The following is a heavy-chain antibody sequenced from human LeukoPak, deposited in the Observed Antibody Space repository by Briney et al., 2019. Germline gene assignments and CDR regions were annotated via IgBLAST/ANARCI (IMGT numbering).Heavy chain of an antibody. CDR1: GFTFSSYA. Sequence: PGGSLRLSCAASGFTFSSYAMSWVRQAPGKGLEWVSAISGSGGSTYYADSVKGRFTISRDNSKNSLYLQMNSLRAEDTAVYYCARDRSRHYYGAGSYGTWSDYWSQGTLVTVSS. CDR3: ARDRSRHYYGAGSYGTWSDY. J-gene: IGHJ4*02. CDR2: ISGSGGST. D-gene: IGHD3-10*01. V-gene: IGHV3-23*01.